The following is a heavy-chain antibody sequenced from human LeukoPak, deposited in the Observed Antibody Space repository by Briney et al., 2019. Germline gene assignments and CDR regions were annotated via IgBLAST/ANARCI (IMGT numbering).Heavy chain of an antibody. CDR2: IYTSGST. D-gene: IGHD3-3*01. V-gene: IGHV4-61*02. CDR3: AREKVDFWSGYYIDY. CDR1: GGSISSGSYY. Sequence: SQTLSLTRTVSGGSISSGSYYWSWIRQPAGKGLEWIGRIYTSGSTNYNPSLKGRVTISVDTSKNQFSLKLSSVTAVDTAVYSCAREKVDFWSGYYIDYWGQGTLVTVSS. J-gene: IGHJ4*02.